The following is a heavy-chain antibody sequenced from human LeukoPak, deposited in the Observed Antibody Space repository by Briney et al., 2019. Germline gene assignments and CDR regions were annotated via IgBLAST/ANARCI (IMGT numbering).Heavy chain of an antibody. CDR1: GFTFRNYG. J-gene: IGHJ4*02. V-gene: IGHV3-33*03. D-gene: IGHD1-26*01. Sequence: GGSLRLSCAPSGFTFRNYGMHWVRQAPGKGLEWVSGLWYDGRNKAYADSVKGRFTISRDNSENMLYLQMNSLRDEDTAVYYCVRSLCGRYDYWGQESLATVSS. CDR3: VRSLCGRYDY. CDR2: LWYDGRNK.